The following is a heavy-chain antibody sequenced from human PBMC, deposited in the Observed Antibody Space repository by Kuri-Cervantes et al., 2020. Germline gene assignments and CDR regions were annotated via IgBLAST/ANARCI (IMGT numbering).Heavy chain of an antibody. CDR1: GFTFDDYA. D-gene: IGHD3-16*01. V-gene: IGHV3-9*01. Sequence: PASGFTFDDYAMHWVRQVPGKGLEWVSGISWNSGSIGYADSVKGRFTISRDNAKNSLDLQMNSLRAEDTAVYYCARARNFGIVGFDPWGQGTLVTVSS. CDR2: ISWNSGSI. J-gene: IGHJ5*02. CDR3: ARARNFGIVGFDP.